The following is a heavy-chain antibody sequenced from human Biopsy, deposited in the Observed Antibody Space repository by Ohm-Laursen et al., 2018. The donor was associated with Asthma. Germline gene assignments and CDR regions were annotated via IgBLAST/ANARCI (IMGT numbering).Heavy chain of an antibody. D-gene: IGHD2-15*01. CDR3: ARDPQVDATTSFDY. V-gene: IGHV1-2*06. Sequence: GASVKVSCKASGYTFTGYYMHWVRQAPGQGLEWMGRIHPHNGGTNYAQRFQGRVTMTRDTSISTAYMELSTLSSDDTALYYRARDPQVDATTSFDYWGPGTLITVSS. J-gene: IGHJ4*02. CDR1: GYTFTGYY. CDR2: IHPHNGGT.